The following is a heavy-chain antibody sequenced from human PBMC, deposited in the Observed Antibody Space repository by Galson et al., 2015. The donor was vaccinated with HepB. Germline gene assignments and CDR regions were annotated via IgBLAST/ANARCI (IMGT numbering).Heavy chain of an antibody. D-gene: IGHD5-18*01. V-gene: IGHV3-66*01. Sequence: SLRLSCAASGFTVSSNYMSWVRQAPGKGLEWVSVIYSGGSTYYADSVKGRFTISRDNSKNTLYLQMNSLRAEDTAVYYCARDAPPRGYSDDYYYYGMDVWGQGTTVTVSS. CDR1: GFTVSSNY. CDR2: IYSGGST. CDR3: ARDAPPRGYSDDYYYYGMDV. J-gene: IGHJ6*02.